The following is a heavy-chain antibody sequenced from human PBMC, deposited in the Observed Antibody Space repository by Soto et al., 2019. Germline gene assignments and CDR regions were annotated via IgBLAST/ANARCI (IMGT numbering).Heavy chain of an antibody. CDR1: GGSFTSGGYS. CDR3: ARLDYLSWFDP. V-gene: IGHV4-30-2*01. D-gene: IGHD4-17*01. CDR2: IFHSGNT. J-gene: IGHJ5*02. Sequence: QVQLQESGSGLVKPSQTLSLTCAVSGGSFTSGGYSWSWIRQPPGKGLECIGYIFHSGNTHYTASLKSRVTISLDRSKNQFFLKLSSVTAAATAMYYSARLDYLSWFDPWGQGTLVTVSS.